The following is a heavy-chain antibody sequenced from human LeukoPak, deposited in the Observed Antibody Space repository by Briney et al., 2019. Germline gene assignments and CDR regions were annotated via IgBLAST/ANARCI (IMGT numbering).Heavy chain of an antibody. Sequence: SQTLSLTCTVSGGSISSGGYYWSWIRQHPGKGLEWIGYIYYSGSTYYNPSLKSRVTILVDTSKNQFSLKLSSVTAADTAVYYCARGPDCTNGVCYIRYYYYGMDVWGQGTTVTVSS. CDR1: GGSISSGGYY. D-gene: IGHD2-8*01. CDR3: ARGPDCTNGVCYIRYYYYGMDV. J-gene: IGHJ6*02. V-gene: IGHV4-31*03. CDR2: IYYSGST.